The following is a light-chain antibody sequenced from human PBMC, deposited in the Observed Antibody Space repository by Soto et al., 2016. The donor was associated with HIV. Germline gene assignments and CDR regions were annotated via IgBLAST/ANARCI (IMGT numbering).Light chain of an antibody. V-gene: IGLV3-1*01. CDR1: KLGNKY. Sequence: SYDLTQPPSVSVSPGQTASITCSGDKLGNKYACWYQQKPGQSPVLVIFQDTKRPSGIPERFSGSNSGNTATLTISETQAMDEADYYCQAWDSSTARVVFGGGTKLTVL. CDR2: QDT. J-gene: IGLJ2*01. CDR3: QAWDSSTARVV.